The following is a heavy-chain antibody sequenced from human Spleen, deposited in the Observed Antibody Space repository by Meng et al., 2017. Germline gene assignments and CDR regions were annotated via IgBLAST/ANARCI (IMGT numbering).Heavy chain of an antibody. V-gene: IGHV4-39*01. J-gene: IGHJ5*02. Sequence: QPQLQESGPGLVKPSEALSLTCSVSGGSISTSGYYWGWIRQPPGKGLEWIGSIGHSGFTYYTPSLKGRVTVSIDTSRNQFSLWLTSVTAADTAVYYCVRSSGWVKTGFDPWGQGTLVTVSS. CDR3: VRSSGWVKTGFDP. CDR1: GGSISTSGYY. D-gene: IGHD6-19*01. CDR2: IGHSGFT.